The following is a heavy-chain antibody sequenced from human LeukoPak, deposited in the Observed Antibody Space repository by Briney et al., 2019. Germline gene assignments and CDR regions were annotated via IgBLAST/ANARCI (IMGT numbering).Heavy chain of an antibody. J-gene: IGHJ4*02. CDR2: ISYDGSNK. CDR1: GFTFSSYG. V-gene: IGHV3-30*18. CDR3: AKTWAEADY. Sequence: PGRSLRLSCAASGFTFSSYGMHWVRQAPGKGLEWVAVISYDGSNKYYADSVKGRFTISRDNSKNTLYLQMNSLRAEDTAVYYCAKTWAEADYWGQGTLVTVSS.